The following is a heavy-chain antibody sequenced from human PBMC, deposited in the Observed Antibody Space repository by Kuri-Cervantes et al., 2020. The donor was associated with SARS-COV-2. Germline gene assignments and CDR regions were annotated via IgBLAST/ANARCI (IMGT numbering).Heavy chain of an antibody. D-gene: IGHD3-22*01. CDR3: ASGLAGDYDYESSDSYYSEYFQH. Sequence: SETLSLTCAVSGYSISSGYYWGWIRQPPGKGLEWIGSIYHSGSTYYNPSLKSRVSVTRDTSNNQFSLKLSSVTAADTAVYYCASGLAGDYDYESSDSYYSEYFQHWGQGTLVTVSS. J-gene: IGHJ1*01. CDR2: IYHSGST. CDR1: GYSISSGYY. V-gene: IGHV4-38-2*01.